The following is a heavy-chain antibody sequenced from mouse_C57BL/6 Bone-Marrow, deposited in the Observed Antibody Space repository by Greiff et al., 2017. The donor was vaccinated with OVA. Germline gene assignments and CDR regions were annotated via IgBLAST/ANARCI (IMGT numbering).Heavy chain of an antibody. J-gene: IGHJ1*03. D-gene: IGHD1-1*01. CDR2: IDPSDSET. V-gene: IGHV1-52*01. CDR1: GYTFTSYW. Sequence: VQLQQPGAELVRPGSSVKLSCKASGYTFTSYWMHWVKQRPIQGLEWIGNIDPSDSETHYNQKFKDKATLTVDKSSSTAYMQLSSRTSEYSAVYYCASRYYGSSYIYWYFDVWGTGTTVTVSS. CDR3: ASRYYGSSYIYWYFDV.